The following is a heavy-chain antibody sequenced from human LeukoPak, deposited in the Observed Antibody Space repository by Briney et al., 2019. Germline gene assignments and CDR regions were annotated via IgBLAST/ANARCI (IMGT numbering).Heavy chain of an antibody. Sequence: GASVKVSCKASGGTFSSYAISWVRQAPGQGLEWMGGIIPMFGTANYAQKFQGRVTITADESASTAYMELSSLRSEDTAVYYCARGLGCTITSCYTVPSWGQGTLVTVSS. CDR3: ARGLGCTITSCYTVPS. J-gene: IGHJ5*02. D-gene: IGHD2-2*02. CDR1: GGTFSSYA. V-gene: IGHV1-69*13. CDR2: IIPMFGTA.